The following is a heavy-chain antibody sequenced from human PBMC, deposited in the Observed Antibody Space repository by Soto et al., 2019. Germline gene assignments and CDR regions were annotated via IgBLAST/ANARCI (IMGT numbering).Heavy chain of an antibody. CDR3: ARRWYYDSSGYYGIDY. Sequence: QLLESGPGLVKPSETLSLTCTVSGGSISSSSYYWGWIRQPPGKGLEWIGSIYYSGSTYYNPSLKSRVTISVDTSKNQFSLKLSSVTAADTAVYYCARRWYYDSSGYYGIDYWGQGTLVTVSS. J-gene: IGHJ4*02. D-gene: IGHD3-22*01. V-gene: IGHV4-39*01. CDR1: GGSISSSSYY. CDR2: IYYSGST.